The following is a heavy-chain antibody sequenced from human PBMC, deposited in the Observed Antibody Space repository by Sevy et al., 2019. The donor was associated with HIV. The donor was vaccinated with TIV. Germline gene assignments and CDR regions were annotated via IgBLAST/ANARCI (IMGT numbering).Heavy chain of an antibody. Sequence: GGSLRLSCAASGFTFSSYWMSWVRQAPGKGLEWVANIKQDGSEKYFVDSVKGRFTISRDNAKNSLYLQMTSLRAEDTAVYYCARDCDSSYYYYGMDVWGQGTTVTVSS. J-gene: IGHJ6*02. D-gene: IGHD3-22*01. CDR1: GFTFSSYW. CDR3: ARDCDSSYYYYGMDV. CDR2: IKQDGSEK. V-gene: IGHV3-7*01.